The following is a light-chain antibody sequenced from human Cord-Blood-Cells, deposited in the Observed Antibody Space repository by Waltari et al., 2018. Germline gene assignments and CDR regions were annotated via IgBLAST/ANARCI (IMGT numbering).Light chain of an antibody. J-gene: IGLJ1*01. CDR3: SSYTSSNTDV. CDR2: DVS. CDR1: SSYVGCYNY. V-gene: IGLV2-14*03. Sequence: QSALTQPASVSGSPGQSITISCTATSSYVGCYNYVSWYQQHPGKAPKLMIYDVSNRPSGVSNRFSGSKSGNTASLTISGLQAEDEADYYCSSYTSSNTDVFGTGTKVTVL.